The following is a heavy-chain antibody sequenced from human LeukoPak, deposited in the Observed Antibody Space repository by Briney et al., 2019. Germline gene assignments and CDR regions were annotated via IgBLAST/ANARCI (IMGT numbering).Heavy chain of an antibody. D-gene: IGHD4-17*01. CDR2: IYYSGST. V-gene: IGHV4-61*03. CDR1: GGSVSSGSYY. Sequence: SETLSLTCTVSGGSVSSGSYYWSWIRQPPGKGLGWIGYIYYSGSTNYNPSLKSRVTISVDTSKNHFSLKLSSVTAADTAVYFCARVVGPYGDNFDYWGQGTLVTVSS. J-gene: IGHJ4*02. CDR3: ARVVGPYGDNFDY.